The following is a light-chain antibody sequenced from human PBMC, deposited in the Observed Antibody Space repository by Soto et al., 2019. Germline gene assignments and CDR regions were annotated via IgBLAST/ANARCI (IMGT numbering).Light chain of an antibody. CDR2: AAS. Sequence: DIQMTQSPSSLLASVGGRVTITCRASQSISRYLNWYQQKPGKAPKILIYAASSLQSGVPSRFSGSGSGTDFTLTISSLKPEDFETYYCQQSYSTPRTFGGGTKVDI. V-gene: IGKV1-39*01. CDR3: QQSYSTPRT. CDR1: QSISRY. J-gene: IGKJ4*01.